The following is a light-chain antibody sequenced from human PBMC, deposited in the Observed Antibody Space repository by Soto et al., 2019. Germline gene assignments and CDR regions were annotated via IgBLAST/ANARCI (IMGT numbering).Light chain of an antibody. V-gene: IGLV2-14*03. CDR1: SSDVGGYNY. CDR2: DVS. CDR3: SSYTTSNTRQIV. J-gene: IGLJ1*01. Sequence: QSALTQPASVSGSPGQSINISCTGTSSDVGGYNYVSWYQHHPGKAPKLIIYDVSNRPSGVSNPFSGSKSGNTASLTISELQPEDEADYYCSSYTTSNTRQIVFGTGTKLTVL.